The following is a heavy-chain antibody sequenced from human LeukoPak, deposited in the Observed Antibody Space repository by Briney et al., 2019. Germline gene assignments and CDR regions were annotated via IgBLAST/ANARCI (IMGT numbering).Heavy chain of an antibody. J-gene: IGHJ6*02. CDR1: GFTFSSYV. V-gene: IGHV3-23*01. CDR2: ISASGDSI. Sequence: GGSLRLSCAASGFTFSSYVITWVRQAPGKGLEVVSSISASGDSIYYADSVKGRFTTSRDNSKNTLHLQMNSLRAEDTAVYYCARAPLKAVAGSSRYYYGMDVWGQGTTFIVSS. D-gene: IGHD6-19*01. CDR3: ARAPLKAVAGSSRYYYGMDV.